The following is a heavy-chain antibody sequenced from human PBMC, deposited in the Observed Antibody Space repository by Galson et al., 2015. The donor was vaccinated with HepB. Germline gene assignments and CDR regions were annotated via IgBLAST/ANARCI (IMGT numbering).Heavy chain of an antibody. Sequence: SLRLSCAASGFTFSSYSMNWVRQAPGKGLEWVSYISSSSSTIYYADSVKGRFTISRDNAKNSLYLQMNSSRDEDTAVYYCARVLTVGRFDYWGQGTLVTVSS. J-gene: IGHJ4*02. CDR3: ARVLTVGRFDY. V-gene: IGHV3-48*02. D-gene: IGHD4-23*01. CDR1: GFTFSSYS. CDR2: ISSSSSTI.